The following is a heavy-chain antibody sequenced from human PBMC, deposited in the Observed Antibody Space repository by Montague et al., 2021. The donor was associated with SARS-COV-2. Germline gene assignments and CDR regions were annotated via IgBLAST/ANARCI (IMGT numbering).Heavy chain of an antibody. J-gene: IGHJ6*02. D-gene: IGHD4-17*01. CDR3: ATASIATVTPVHYYYGMDV. CDR1: GFTFSSYA. V-gene: IGHV3-23*01. CDR2: ISGSGGST. Sequence: SLRLSWAASGFTFSSYAMSWVRQAPGKGLEWVSAISGSGGSTYYADSVKGRFTISRDNSKNTLYLQMNSLRAEDTAVYYCATASIATVTPVHYYYGMDVGGQGTTVTVSS.